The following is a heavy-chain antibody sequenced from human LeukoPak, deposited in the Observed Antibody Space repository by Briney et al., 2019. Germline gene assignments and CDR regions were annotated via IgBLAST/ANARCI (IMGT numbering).Heavy chain of an antibody. CDR2: IRSSTTYV. J-gene: IGHJ4*02. CDR3: ARDTLTMIVGRQKRGLDY. CDR1: GFTFRNYN. Sequence: GGSLRLSCAASGFTFRNYNMNWVRQGPGKGLEWFSSIRSSTTYVYYADSVKGRFTISRDNCKNSRYLEMNTLRAEDRAVYYCARDTLTMIVGRQKRGLDYWGQGTLVTVHS. D-gene: IGHD3-22*01. V-gene: IGHV3-21*03.